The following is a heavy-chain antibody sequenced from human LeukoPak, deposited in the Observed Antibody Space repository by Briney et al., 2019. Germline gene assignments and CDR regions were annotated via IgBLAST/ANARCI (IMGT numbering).Heavy chain of an antibody. CDR2: IIPIFGTA. D-gene: IGHD3-22*01. J-gene: IGHJ4*02. Sequence: GASVKVSCKASGGTFSSYAISWVRQAPGQGLEWMGGIIPIFGTANYAQKFQGRVTITTDESTSTAYMELSSLRSEDTAVYYCANYYDSSGSFDYWGQGTLVTVSS. V-gene: IGHV1-69*05. CDR3: ANYYDSSGSFDY. CDR1: GGTFSSYA.